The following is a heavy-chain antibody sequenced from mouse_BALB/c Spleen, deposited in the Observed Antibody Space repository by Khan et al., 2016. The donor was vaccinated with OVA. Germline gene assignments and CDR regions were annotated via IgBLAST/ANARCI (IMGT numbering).Heavy chain of an antibody. V-gene: IGHV5-6-5*01. CDR3: AGVYWFAY. Sequence: EVELVESGGGLVKPGGSLKLSCAASGFTFSNYAMPWVRQTPEKRLEWVASISSGGSTSYPDSVKGRLTILSENARNILYLQMSSLRSEDNAVYFCAGVYWFAYWGQGTLVTVSA. CDR2: ISSGGST. J-gene: IGHJ3*01. CDR1: GFTFSNYA.